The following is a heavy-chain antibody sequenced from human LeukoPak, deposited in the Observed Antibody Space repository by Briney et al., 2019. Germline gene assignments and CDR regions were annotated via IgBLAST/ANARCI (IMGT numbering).Heavy chain of an antibody. CDR1: GFTFSSYS. V-gene: IGHV3-48*01. J-gene: IGHJ4*02. D-gene: IGHD3-3*01. CDR2: ISSSSSPI. Sequence: GGSLRLSCAASGFTFSSYSITWVRQAPGKGLEWVSYISSSSSPIYYADSVKGRFTISRDNAKDSLYLQMSSLRAEDTAVYYCARVLGSGHDYWGQGTLVTVSS. CDR3: ARVLGSGHDY.